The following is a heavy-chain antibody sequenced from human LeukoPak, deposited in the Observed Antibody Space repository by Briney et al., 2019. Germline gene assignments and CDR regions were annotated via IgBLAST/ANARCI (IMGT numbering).Heavy chain of an antibody. J-gene: IGHJ6*03. V-gene: IGHV4-34*01. D-gene: IGHD3-3*01. CDR3: ARGHKAHNYDFWSGYYADKYYYYFYMDV. CDR2: INHSEST. Sequence: SETLSLTCAVYGGSFSGYYWSWIRQPPGKGLEWIGEINHSESTNYNLSLLRRVTIPVVTTKNQFSLKLSSVTAADSAVYYCARGHKAHNYDFWSGYYADKYYYYFYMDVWGKGTTVTVSS. CDR1: GGSFSGYY.